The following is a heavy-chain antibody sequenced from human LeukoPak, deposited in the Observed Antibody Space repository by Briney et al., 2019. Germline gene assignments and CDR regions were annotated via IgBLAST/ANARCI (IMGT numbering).Heavy chain of an antibody. CDR1: GYTFTSYD. CDR3: ARGPAIYYYYYMDV. Sequence: ASVTVSCKASGYTFTSYDINWVRQATGQGLEWMGWMNPNSGNTGYAQKFQGRVTMTRNTSISTAYMGLSSLRSEDTAVYYCARGPAIYYYYYMDVWGKGTTVTVSS. J-gene: IGHJ6*03. CDR2: MNPNSGNT. V-gene: IGHV1-8*01. D-gene: IGHD5-18*01.